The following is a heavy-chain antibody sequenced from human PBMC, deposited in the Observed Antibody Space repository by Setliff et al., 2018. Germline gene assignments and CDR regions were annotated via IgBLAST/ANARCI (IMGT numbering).Heavy chain of an antibody. J-gene: IGHJ4*02. CDR2: INHSGST. V-gene: IGHV4-34*01. D-gene: IGHD3-10*01. Sequence: ETLSLTCAVYGGSFSGYYWSWIRQPPGKGLEWIGEINHSGSTNYNPSLKSRVTISVDTSKNQFSLKLSSVTAADTAVYYCARGLRITMVRGANRGVDYWGQGTLVTVSS. CDR1: GGSFSGYY. CDR3: ARGLRITMVRGANRGVDY.